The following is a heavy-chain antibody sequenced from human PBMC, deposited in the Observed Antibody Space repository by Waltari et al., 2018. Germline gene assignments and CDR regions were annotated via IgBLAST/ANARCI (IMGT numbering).Heavy chain of an antibody. CDR1: GGSFSGYY. Sequence: QVQLQQWGAGLLKPSETLSLTCAVYGGSFSGYYWSLIRQPPGKGLEWIGEINHSGSTNYNPSLKSRVTISVDTSKNQFSLKLSSVTAADTAVYYCARGSEYSYGSFYYYYYGMDVWGQGTTVTVSS. CDR2: INHSGST. V-gene: IGHV4-34*01. D-gene: IGHD5-18*01. J-gene: IGHJ6*02. CDR3: ARGSEYSYGSFYYYYYGMDV.